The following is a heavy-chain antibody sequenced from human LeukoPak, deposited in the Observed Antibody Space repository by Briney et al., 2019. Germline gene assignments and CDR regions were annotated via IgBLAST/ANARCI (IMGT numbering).Heavy chain of an antibody. CDR2: IYHSGST. Sequence: SETLSLTCTVSGGSISSYYWSWIRQPPGKGLEWIGYIYHSGSTYYNPSLKSRVTISVDRSKNQFSLKLSSVTAADTAVYYCARGMGGESAAGQKLPTSFYYYYYYMDVWGKGTTVTVSS. J-gene: IGHJ6*03. CDR1: GGSISSYY. V-gene: IGHV4-59*12. D-gene: IGHD6-13*01. CDR3: ARGMGGESAAGQKLPTSFYYYYYYMDV.